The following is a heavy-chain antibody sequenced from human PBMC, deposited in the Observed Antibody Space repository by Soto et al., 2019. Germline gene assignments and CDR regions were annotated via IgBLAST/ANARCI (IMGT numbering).Heavy chain of an antibody. J-gene: IGHJ6*02. V-gene: IGHV3-73*01. CDR1: GFTFSGSA. Sequence: GGSLRLSCAASGFTFSGSAMHWVRQASGKGLERVGRIRSKTNSYATAYAASVKGRFTISRDDSKNTAFLQMNSLKIEDTAVYYCTSSGDILTARIYYYGMDVWGQGTTVTVSS. CDR3: TSSGDILTARIYYYGMDV. D-gene: IGHD3-9*01. CDR2: IRSKTNSYAT.